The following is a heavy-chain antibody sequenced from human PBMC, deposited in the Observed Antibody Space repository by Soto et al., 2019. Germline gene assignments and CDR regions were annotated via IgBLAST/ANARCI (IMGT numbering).Heavy chain of an antibody. CDR2: IYYSGST. CDR3: ARDRLGYDSSGYYYVGAFDI. V-gene: IGHV4-30-4*01. D-gene: IGHD3-22*01. CDR1: GGSISSGDYY. Sequence: QVQLQESGPGLVKPSQTLSLTCTVSGGSISSGDYYWSWIRQPPGKGLEWIGYIYYSGSTYYNPSLRCRVTISVDTSKNQFSLKLSSVTAADTAVYYCARDRLGYDSSGYYYVGAFDIWGQGTMVTVSS. J-gene: IGHJ3*02.